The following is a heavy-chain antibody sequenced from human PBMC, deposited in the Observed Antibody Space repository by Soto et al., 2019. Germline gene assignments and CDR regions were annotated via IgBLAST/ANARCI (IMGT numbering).Heavy chain of an antibody. CDR1: GFTFSSYA. CDR2: ISYDGSNK. D-gene: IGHD5-18*01. Sequence: QVQLVESGGGVVQPGRSLRLSCAASGFTFSSYAMHWVRQAPGKGLEWVAVISYDGSNKYYADSVKGRFTISRDNSKNTLYLQTNSLRAEDTAVYYCARGFVDTFPNWFDPWGQGTLVTVSS. J-gene: IGHJ5*02. V-gene: IGHV3-30-3*01. CDR3: ARGFVDTFPNWFDP.